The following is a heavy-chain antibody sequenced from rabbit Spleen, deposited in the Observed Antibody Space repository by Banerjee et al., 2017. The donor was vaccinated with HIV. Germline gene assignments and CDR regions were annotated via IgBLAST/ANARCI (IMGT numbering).Heavy chain of an antibody. J-gene: IGHJ6*01. CDR3: ARDTGTSFSSYGMDL. CDR2: INIFTGKS. V-gene: IGHV1S45*01. Sequence: QEQLVESGGGLVQPGGSLKLSCKASGFDFSNYGVSWVRQAPGKGLEWIACINIFTGKSVYASWAKGRFIMSRTSSTTVTLQMTSLTAADTATYFCARDTGTSFSSYGMDLWGPGPSSPS. CDR1: GFDFSNYG. D-gene: IGHD7-1*01.